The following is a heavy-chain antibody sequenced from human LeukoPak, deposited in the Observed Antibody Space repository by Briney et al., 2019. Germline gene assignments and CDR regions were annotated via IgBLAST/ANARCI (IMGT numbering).Heavy chain of an antibody. D-gene: IGHD2-15*01. J-gene: IGHJ4*02. CDR1: GFTFSSSA. V-gene: IGHV3-23*01. CDR3: ARDRCSGDSCYYFDY. CDR2: ISNNGGYT. Sequence: GGSLRLSCAASGFTFSSSAMSWVRQAPGKGLEWVSAISNNGGYTYYADSVQGRFTISRDNSKSTLYLQMNSLRVEDTALYYCARDRCSGDSCYYFDYWGQGTLVTVSS.